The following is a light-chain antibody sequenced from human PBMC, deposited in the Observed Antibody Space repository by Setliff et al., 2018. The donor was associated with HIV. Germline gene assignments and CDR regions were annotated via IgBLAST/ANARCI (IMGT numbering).Light chain of an antibody. V-gene: IGLV2-23*01. CDR2: EGS. CDR1: SSDVGSYNL. J-gene: IGLJ1*01. Sequence: QSVLTQPASVSGSPGRSITISCTGTSSDVGSYNLVSWYQQHPGKAPKLMIYEGSKRPSGVSNRFSGSKSGNTASLTISGLQAEDEADYYCCSNTGSNTYVFGTGTKVTVL. CDR3: CSNTGSNTYV.